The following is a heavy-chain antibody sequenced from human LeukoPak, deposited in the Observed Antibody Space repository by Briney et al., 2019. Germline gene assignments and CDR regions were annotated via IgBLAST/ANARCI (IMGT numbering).Heavy chain of an antibody. CDR2: IKHDGDEE. Sequence: GGSLRLSCTASGFTFSSYWMTWVRQAPGKGLEWVAYIKHDGDEEYYADSVVGRLTISRDNAKNSLFLQMNNVRAEDTAVYYCARGGCSGGSCRYYYYYMDVWGKGTTVTVSS. V-gene: IGHV3-7*01. CDR3: ARGGCSGGSCRYYYYYMDV. D-gene: IGHD2-15*01. J-gene: IGHJ6*03. CDR1: GFTFSSYW.